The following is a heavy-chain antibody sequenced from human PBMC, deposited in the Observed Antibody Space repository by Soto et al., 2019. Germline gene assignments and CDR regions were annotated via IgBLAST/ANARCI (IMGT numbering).Heavy chain of an antibody. D-gene: IGHD6-6*01. CDR1: GGSISSGGYY. J-gene: IGHJ6*02. Sequence: PSETLSLTCTVSGGSISSGGYYWSWIRQHPGKGLEWIGYIYYSGSTYYNPSLKSRVTISVDTSKNQFSLKLSSVTAADTAVYYCAREQLAGYYYYGMDVWGQGTTVTVSS. CDR2: IYYSGST. CDR3: AREQLAGYYYYGMDV. V-gene: IGHV4-31*03.